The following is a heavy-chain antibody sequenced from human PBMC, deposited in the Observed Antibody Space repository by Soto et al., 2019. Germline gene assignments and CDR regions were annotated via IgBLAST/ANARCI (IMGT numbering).Heavy chain of an antibody. CDR3: ASRRITMIVVVFDAFDI. D-gene: IGHD3-22*01. Sequence: QVQLQESGPGLVKPSGTLSLTCAVSGGSISSSYWWSWVRQPPGKGLEWIGEIYHSGSTNYNPSLKSRVNISVDKSKNQFSLQLSSVTAAATAVYYWASRRITMIVVVFDAFDIWGQGTMVTVSS. CDR1: GGSISSSYW. J-gene: IGHJ3*02. CDR2: IYHSGST. V-gene: IGHV4-4*02.